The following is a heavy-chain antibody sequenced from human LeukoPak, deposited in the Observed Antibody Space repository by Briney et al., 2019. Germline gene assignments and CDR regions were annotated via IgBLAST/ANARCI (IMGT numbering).Heavy chain of an antibody. D-gene: IGHD3-22*01. CDR1: GFTFSSYA. Sequence: PGGSLRLSCAASGFTFSSYAMSWVRQAPGKGLEGVSAISGSGGSTYYADSVKGRFTISRDNSKNTLYLQMNSLRAEDTAVYYCAKYYYDSSGPYSSGYFDYWGQGTLVTVSS. J-gene: IGHJ4*02. CDR3: AKYYYDSSGPYSSGYFDY. CDR2: ISGSGGST. V-gene: IGHV3-23*01.